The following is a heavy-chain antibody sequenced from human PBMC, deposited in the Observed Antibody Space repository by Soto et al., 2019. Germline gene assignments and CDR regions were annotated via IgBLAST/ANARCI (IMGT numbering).Heavy chain of an antibody. CDR1: GRSMSGYY. J-gene: IGHJ4*02. D-gene: IGHD3-9*01. Sequence: SGTLSLTCTVSGRSMSGYYWSWIRQPAGERLEWIGRIYTSGTTDFNPSLKGRVTMSVDTSKNQFSLKLTSVTAADTALYYCAREDYYDTGYYVVWGQGTQVTVSS. V-gene: IGHV4-4*07. CDR2: IYTSGTT. CDR3: AREDYYDTGYYVV.